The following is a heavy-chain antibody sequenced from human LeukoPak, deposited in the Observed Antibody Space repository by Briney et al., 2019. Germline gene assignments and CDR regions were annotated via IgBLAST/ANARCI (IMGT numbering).Heavy chain of an antibody. J-gene: IGHJ3*01. D-gene: IGHD2-2*01. CDR1: GFTFSTYE. Sequence: GGSLRLSCAASGFTFSTYEMHWVRQAPGKGLEWVAVISHDGNDQYYGDSVKGRFTISRDNSKNALYLQMNSLRLEDTAVYYCARDRDCSRTSCFNAFDVWGQGTMAIVSS. CDR3: ARDRDCSRTSCFNAFDV. V-gene: IGHV3-30*04. CDR2: ISHDGNDQ.